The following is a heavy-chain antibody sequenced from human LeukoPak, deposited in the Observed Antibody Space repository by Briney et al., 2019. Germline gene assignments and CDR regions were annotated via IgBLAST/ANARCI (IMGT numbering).Heavy chain of an antibody. CDR3: ARDLLVTIFGVVMQRDDAFGI. Sequence: SVKVSCKASGGTFSSYAISWVRQAPGQGLEWMGGIIPIFGTANYAQKFQGRVTITADESTSTAYMELSSLRSEDTAVYYCARDLLVTIFGVVMQRDDAFGIWGQGTMVTVSS. D-gene: IGHD3-3*01. CDR1: GGTFSSYA. CDR2: IIPIFGTA. V-gene: IGHV1-69*13. J-gene: IGHJ3*02.